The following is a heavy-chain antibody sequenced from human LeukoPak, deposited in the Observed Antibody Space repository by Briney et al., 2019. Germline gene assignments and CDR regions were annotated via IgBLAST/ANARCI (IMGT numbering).Heavy chain of an antibody. CDR3: ARDGYCRGSSCPFQH. CDR1: GYTFTGYY. D-gene: IGHD2-2*03. CDR2: INPNSGAT. J-gene: IGHJ1*01. Sequence: ASVKVSCKASGYTFTGYYMHWVRQAPGQGLEWMGWINPNSGATGHAQKFQGRVTMTRDTSISISYMEVTGLRSDDTAVYFCARDGYCRGSSCPFQHWGQGTMVTVSS. V-gene: IGHV1-2*02.